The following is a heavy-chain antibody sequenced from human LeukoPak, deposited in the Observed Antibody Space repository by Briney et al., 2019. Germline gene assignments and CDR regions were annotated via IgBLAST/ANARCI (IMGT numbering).Heavy chain of an antibody. Sequence: SETLCLTCDVSNGSLTGYYWTWIRQPPGRGLEWIGEMNHSGITNYNPSLKSRISRSLDRSKNQFSLNLSSVTAADTAVYYCARGGIMVRVSINFLFYYGLDLWGQGTPVTVSS. V-gene: IGHV4-34*01. CDR2: MNHSGIT. D-gene: IGHD3-10*01. J-gene: IGHJ6*02. CDR1: NGSLTGYY. CDR3: ARGGIMVRVSINFLFYYGLDL.